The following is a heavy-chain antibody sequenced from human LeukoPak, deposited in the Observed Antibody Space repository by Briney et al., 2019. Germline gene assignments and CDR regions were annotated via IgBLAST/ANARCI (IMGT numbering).Heavy chain of an antibody. Sequence: PSETLSLTYTVSGGSISSSSYYWGWIRQPPGKGLEWIGSIYYSGSTYYNPSHKRRVTISVDTSKNQFSLKLSSVTAADTAVYYCARPPYSEGALDVWGQGTMVSVSS. CDR1: GGSISSSSYY. CDR3: ARPPYSEGALDV. CDR2: IYYSGST. D-gene: IGHD6-13*01. J-gene: IGHJ3*01. V-gene: IGHV4-39*01.